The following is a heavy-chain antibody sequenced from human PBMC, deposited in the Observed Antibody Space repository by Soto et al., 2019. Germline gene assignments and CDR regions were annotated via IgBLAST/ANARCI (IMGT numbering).Heavy chain of an antibody. Sequence: GGSLRLSCAASGFTFSSYAMHWVRQAPGKGLEYVSAISSNGGSTYYADSVKGRFTISRDNSKNTLYLQMSSLRAEDTAVYYCVKDRKYYDSSGYYYPFQHWGQGTLVTVSS. J-gene: IGHJ1*01. CDR2: ISSNGGST. CDR3: VKDRKYYDSSGYYYPFQH. D-gene: IGHD3-22*01. CDR1: GFTFSSYA. V-gene: IGHV3-64D*06.